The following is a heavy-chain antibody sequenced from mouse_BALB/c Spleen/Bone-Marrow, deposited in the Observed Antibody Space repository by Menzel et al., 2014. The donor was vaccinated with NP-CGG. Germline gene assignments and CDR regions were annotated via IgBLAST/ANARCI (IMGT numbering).Heavy chain of an antibody. Sequence: EVKLMESGGGLVQPGGSLRLSCATSGFTFTDYYMSWVRQPPGKALEWLGFIRNKANGYTTEYSASVKGRFTISRDNSQSILYLQVNTLRAEDSATYYCAREIINDYHWYFDVWGAGTTVTVSS. V-gene: IGHV7-3*02. CDR3: AREIINDYHWYFDV. CDR2: IRNKANGYTT. CDR1: GFTFTDYY. D-gene: IGHD2-4*01. J-gene: IGHJ1*01.